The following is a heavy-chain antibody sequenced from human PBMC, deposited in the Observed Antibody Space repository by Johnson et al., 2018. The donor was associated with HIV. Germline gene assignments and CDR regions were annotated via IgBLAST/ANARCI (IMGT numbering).Heavy chain of an antibody. CDR3: ARWSTEGSDAFDI. CDR2: ISFDGSNK. D-gene: IGHD1-26*01. J-gene: IGHJ3*02. V-gene: IGHV3-30*03. CDR1: GFTFRTYG. Sequence: QVQLVESGGGVVQPGRSLRLSCAASGFTFRTYGMHWVRQAPGKGLEWVAVISFDGSNKYYVDSVKGRFTISRDNAKNSLYLQMNSLRAEDTALYYCARWSTEGSDAFDIWGQGTMVTVSS.